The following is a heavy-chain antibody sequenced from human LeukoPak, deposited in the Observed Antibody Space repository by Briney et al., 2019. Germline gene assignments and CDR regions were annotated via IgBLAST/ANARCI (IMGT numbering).Heavy chain of an antibody. CDR2: ISSSSSTI. CDR3: ARVGIAVAGTVPYYFDY. D-gene: IGHD6-19*01. J-gene: IGHJ4*02. CDR1: GFTFSNYA. V-gene: IGHV3-48*04. Sequence: GGSLRLSCVATGFTFSNYAMSWVRRAPGKGLEWVSYISSSSSTIYYADSVKGRFTISRDNAKNSLYLQMNSLRAEDTAVYYCARVGIAVAGTVPYYFDYWGQGTLVTVSS.